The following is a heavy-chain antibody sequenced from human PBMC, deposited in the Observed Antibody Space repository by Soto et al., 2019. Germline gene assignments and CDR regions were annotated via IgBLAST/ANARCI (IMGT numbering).Heavy chain of an antibody. CDR3: VRSFDWLFDY. CDR1: GGSISSGGYY. Sequence: SETLSLTCTVSGGSISSGGYYWSWIRQHPGKGLEWIGYISYSGSSNYNPSLKSRVTISIDTSKNQFSLKLSSVTAADTALYYCVRSFDWLFDYWGQGALVTVSS. CDR2: ISYSGSS. V-gene: IGHV4-61*08. D-gene: IGHD3-9*01. J-gene: IGHJ4*02.